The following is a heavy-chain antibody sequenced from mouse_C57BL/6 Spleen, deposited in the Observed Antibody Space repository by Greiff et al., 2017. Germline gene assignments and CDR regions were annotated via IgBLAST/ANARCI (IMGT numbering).Heavy chain of an antibody. CDR1: GFNIKDDY. J-gene: IGHJ3*01. V-gene: IGHV14-4*01. CDR2: IDPENGDT. D-gene: IGHD1-1*01. Sequence: EVQLQQSGAELVRPGASVKLSCTASGFNIKDDYMHWVQQRPEQGLEWIGWIDPENGDTEYASKFQGKATITADTSSNTAYLQLSSLTSEYTAVYYCTTPYYYGSSPPWFAYWGQGTLGTVSA. CDR3: TTPYYYGSSPPWFAY.